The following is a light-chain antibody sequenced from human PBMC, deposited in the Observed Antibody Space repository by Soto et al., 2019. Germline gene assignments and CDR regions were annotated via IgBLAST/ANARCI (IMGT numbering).Light chain of an antibody. V-gene: IGLV2-14*03. Sequence: QSALTQPASVSGSVGQSITLSCPGTSSDVGAYNYVSWFLQRPGKAPKLIIYDVSNRPSGVSNRFSGSKSGNTASLTISGLQTEDEADYHCSSYTSSSTVIFGGGTKLTVL. CDR2: DVS. J-gene: IGLJ2*01. CDR3: SSYTSSSTVI. CDR1: SSDVGAYNY.